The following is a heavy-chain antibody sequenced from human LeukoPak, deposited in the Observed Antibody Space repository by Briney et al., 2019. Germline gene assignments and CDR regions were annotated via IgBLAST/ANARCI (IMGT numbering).Heavy chain of an antibody. V-gene: IGHV3-64*01. Sequence: GGSLRLSCAASGFTFSSYAMHGVRQAPGKGLEYVSAISSNGGSTYYANSVMGRFTISRDNSKNTLYLQMGSLRAEDMAVYYCASGSRGIAAYWGQGTLVTVSS. J-gene: IGHJ4*02. CDR2: ISSNGGST. D-gene: IGHD6-13*01. CDR3: ASGSRGIAAY. CDR1: GFTFSSYA.